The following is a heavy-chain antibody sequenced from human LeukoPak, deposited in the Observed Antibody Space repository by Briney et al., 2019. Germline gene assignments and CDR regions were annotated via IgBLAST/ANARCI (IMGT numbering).Heavy chain of an antibody. D-gene: IGHD6-13*01. CDR2: ISWNSGSI. J-gene: IGHJ3*02. V-gene: IGHV3-9*01. CDR3: ARKAAAAHDAFDI. Sequence: GGSLRLSCAASGFTFDDYAMHWVRQAPGKGLEWVSGISWNSGSIGYADSVKGRFTISRDNAKNSLYLQMNSLRAEDTAVYYCARKAAAAHDAFDIWGQGTMVTISS. CDR1: GFTFDDYA.